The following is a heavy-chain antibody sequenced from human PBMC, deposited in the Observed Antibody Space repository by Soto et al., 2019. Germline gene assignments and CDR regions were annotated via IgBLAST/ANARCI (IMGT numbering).Heavy chain of an antibody. D-gene: IGHD3-3*01. CDR1: GYTFTSYD. CDR3: AREEWTGNAGSNFDY. Sequence: ASVKVSCKASGYTFTSYDINWVRQATGQGLEWMGIINPSGGSTSYAQKFQGRVTMTRDTSTSTAYMELRSLRSDDTAVYYCAREEWTGNAGSNFDYWGQGTLVTVSS. CDR2: INPSGGST. V-gene: IGHV1-46*01. J-gene: IGHJ4*02.